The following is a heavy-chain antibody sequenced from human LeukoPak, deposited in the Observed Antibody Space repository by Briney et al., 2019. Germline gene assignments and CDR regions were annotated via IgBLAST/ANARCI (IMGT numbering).Heavy chain of an antibody. V-gene: IGHV1-8*02. CDR1: GYTVTSYG. CDR3: ARNQLPSEGRGQLVRGGFDP. CDR2: MNPNGGNT. J-gene: IGHJ5*02. Sequence: ASVKVSYNASGYTVTSYGIIWVRQAPGHGLEWMGWMNPNGGNTGYAQKFQGRVTMTRNTAISTGYMELSSLRSEDTAVYYCARNQLPSEGRGQLVRGGFDPWGQGTLVTVSS. D-gene: IGHD6-13*01.